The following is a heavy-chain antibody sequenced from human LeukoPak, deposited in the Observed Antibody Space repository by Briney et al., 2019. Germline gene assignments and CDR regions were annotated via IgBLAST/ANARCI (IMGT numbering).Heavy chain of an antibody. CDR1: GFTSSSYG. J-gene: IGHJ4*02. D-gene: IGHD6-19*01. CDR3: ARDVDSSG. Sequence: GGSLRLSCAASGFTSSSYGMHWVRQAPGKGLEWVAVISFDGISKYYADSVKGRFTISRDNSENTLYLQMNSLRTEDTALYYCARDVDSSGWGQGTLVTVSS. V-gene: IGHV3-30*19. CDR2: ISFDGISK.